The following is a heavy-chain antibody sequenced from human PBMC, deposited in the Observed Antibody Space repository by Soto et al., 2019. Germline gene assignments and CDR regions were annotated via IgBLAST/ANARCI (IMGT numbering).Heavy chain of an antibody. CDR3: ARRNYDFWRGTPPGYYYYYMDV. D-gene: IGHD3-3*01. CDR2: IYPGDSDT. CDR1: RYSFTSYW. Sequence: PGESLKISCKGSRYSFTSYWIGWVRQMPGKGLEWMGIIYPGDSDTRYSPSFQGQVTISADKSISTAYLQWSSLKASDTAMYYCARRNYDFWRGTPPGYYYYYMDVWGKGTTVTVSS. V-gene: IGHV5-51*01. J-gene: IGHJ6*03.